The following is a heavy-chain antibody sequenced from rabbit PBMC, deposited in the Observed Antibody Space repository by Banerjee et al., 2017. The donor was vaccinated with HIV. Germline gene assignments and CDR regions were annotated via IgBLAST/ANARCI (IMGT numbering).Heavy chain of an antibody. J-gene: IGHJ4*01. D-gene: IGHD4-1*01. V-gene: IGHV1S40*01. CDR3: ARDLAGVIGWNFNL. CDR1: GFSFSGSYW. Sequence: QSLEESGGGLVQPEGSLTLTCTASGFSFSGSYWMCWVRQAPGKGLEWIACIAAGSSGSTYYAGWAKGRFTISKTSSTTVTLQMTSLTAADTATYFCARDLAGVIGWNFNLWGPGTRVTVS. CDR2: IAAGSSGST.